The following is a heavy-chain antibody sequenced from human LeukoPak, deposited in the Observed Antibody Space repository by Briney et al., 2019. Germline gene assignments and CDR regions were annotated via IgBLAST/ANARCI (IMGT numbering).Heavy chain of an antibody. CDR3: ARAGYSSGYDILPGYYGGLNFDY. Sequence: GGSLRLSCAASGFTFSSYSMNWVRQAPGKGLEWVSSISSSSSYIYYADSVKGRFTISRDNAKNSLYLQMNSLRAEDTAVYYCARAGYSSGYDILPGYYGGLNFDYWGQGTLVTVSS. CDR2: ISSSSSYI. CDR1: GFTFSSYS. V-gene: IGHV3-21*01. D-gene: IGHD3-9*01. J-gene: IGHJ4*02.